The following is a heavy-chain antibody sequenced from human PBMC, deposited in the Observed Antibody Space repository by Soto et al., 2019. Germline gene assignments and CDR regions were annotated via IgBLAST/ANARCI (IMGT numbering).Heavy chain of an antibody. CDR1: GGSISTSRSY. CDR3: ARGSNFVVVVAATNWFDP. CDR2: IINSGST. V-gene: IGHV4-39*01. D-gene: IGHD2-15*01. J-gene: IGHJ5*02. Sequence: SETLSLTCNVSGGSISTSRSYWAWIRQPPGKGLEWLANIINSGSTNYNPSLTSRVTVSVDTSKNQFSLKLSSVTAADTAVYYCARGSNFVVVVAATNWFDPWGQGTLVTVSS.